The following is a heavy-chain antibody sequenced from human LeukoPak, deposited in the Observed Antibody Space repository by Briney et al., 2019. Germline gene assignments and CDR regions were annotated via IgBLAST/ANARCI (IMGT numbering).Heavy chain of an antibody. CDR2: IIPIFGTA. Sequence: SVKVSCKASGGTFSSYAISWVRQAPGQGLEWMGGIIPIFGTANYAQKFQGRVTITADESTSTAYMELSSLRSQDTAVYYCARSQAVHGPPGAFDIWGQGTMVTVSS. J-gene: IGHJ3*02. D-gene: IGHD6-19*01. CDR3: ARSQAVHGPPGAFDI. V-gene: IGHV1-69*13. CDR1: GGTFSSYA.